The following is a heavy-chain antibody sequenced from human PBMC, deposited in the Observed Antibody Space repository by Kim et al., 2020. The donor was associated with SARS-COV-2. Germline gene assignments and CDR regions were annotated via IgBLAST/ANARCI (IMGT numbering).Heavy chain of an antibody. V-gene: IGHV3-30*18. CDR2: ISYDGSNK. J-gene: IGHJ6*02. D-gene: IGHD5-18*01. CDR1: GFTFSSYG. CDR3: AKGGYSYGYDYYYYGMDV. Sequence: GGSLRLSCAASGFTFSSYGMHWVRQAPGKGLEWVAVISYDGSNKYYADSVKGRFTISRDNSKNTLYLQMNSLRAEDTAVYYCAKGGYSYGYDYYYYGMDVWGQGTTVTVSS.